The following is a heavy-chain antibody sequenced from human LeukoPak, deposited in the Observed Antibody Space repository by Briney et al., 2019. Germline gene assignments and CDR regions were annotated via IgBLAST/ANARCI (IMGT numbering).Heavy chain of an antibody. J-gene: IGHJ5*02. Sequence: PSETLSLTCAVSGYSISSGYYWGWIRQPPGKGLEWSGIIYHSGSTYYNPSLKSRVNISVDTSKNQFSLQLSPVTAADTAVYYCARLGYCSTTSCYNWFDPWGQGTLVTVSS. CDR1: GYSISSGYY. CDR3: ARLGYCSTTSCYNWFDP. CDR2: IYHSGST. V-gene: IGHV4-38-2*01. D-gene: IGHD2-2*03.